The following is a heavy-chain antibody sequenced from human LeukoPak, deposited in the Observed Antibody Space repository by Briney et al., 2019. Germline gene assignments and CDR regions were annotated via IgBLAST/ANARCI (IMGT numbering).Heavy chain of an antibody. J-gene: IGHJ5*02. D-gene: IGHD3-9*01. Sequence: PSETLSLTCTVSGGSISSGSYYWSWIRQPAGKGLEWIGRIYTSGSTNYNPSLKSRVTISVDTSKNQFSLKLSSVTAADTAVYYCAREVAIRITIFGGNWFDPWGQGTLVTVSS. CDR2: IYTSGST. CDR3: AREVAIRITIFGGNWFDP. V-gene: IGHV4-61*02. CDR1: GGSISSGSYY.